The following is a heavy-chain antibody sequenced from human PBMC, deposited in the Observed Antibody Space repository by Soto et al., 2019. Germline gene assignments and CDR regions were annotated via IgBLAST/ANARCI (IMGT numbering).Heavy chain of an antibody. CDR3: ARVLPPL. J-gene: IGHJ4*02. V-gene: IGHV3-30*03. CDR1: GFTFSSYG. Sequence: GGSLRLSCAASGFTFSSYGMHWVRQAPGKGLEWVAVISYDGSNKYYADSVKGRFTISRDNAKNTLYLQINSLRAEDTAVYYCARVLPPLWGQGTLVTVS. CDR2: ISYDGSNK.